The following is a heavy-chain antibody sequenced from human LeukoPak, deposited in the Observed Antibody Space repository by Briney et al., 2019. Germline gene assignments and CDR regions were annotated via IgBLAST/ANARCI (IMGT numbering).Heavy chain of an antibody. CDR3: ARRNGRIGSRFDR. D-gene: IGHD1-26*01. CDR1: GGSFSGYY. V-gene: IGHV4-34*01. CDR2: MNHSGST. Sequence: SETLSLTCAVYGGSFSGYYWSWLRQPPGKGLEWVGEMNHSGSTNYNPSLKSRVTISVDTSKNQFSLKRSSVIAADTAVYYCARRNGRIGSRFDRWGERTLGSVS. J-gene: IGHJ5*02.